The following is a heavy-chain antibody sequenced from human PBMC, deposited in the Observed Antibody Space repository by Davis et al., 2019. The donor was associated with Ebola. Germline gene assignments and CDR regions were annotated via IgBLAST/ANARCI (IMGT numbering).Heavy chain of an antibody. Sequence: SETLSLTCTVPGGSISSSSYYWGWIRQPPGTGLEWIGYIYYSGSTNYNPSLKSRVTISVDTSKNQFSLKLSSVTAADTAVYYCARWSPYYDSSGYLSLGQGTLVTVSS. CDR1: GGSISSSSYY. CDR2: IYYSGST. V-gene: IGHV4-61*05. D-gene: IGHD3-22*01. CDR3: ARWSPYYDSSGYLS. J-gene: IGHJ5*02.